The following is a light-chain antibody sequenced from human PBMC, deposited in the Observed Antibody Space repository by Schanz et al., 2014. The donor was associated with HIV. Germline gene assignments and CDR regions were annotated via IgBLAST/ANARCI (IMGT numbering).Light chain of an antibody. CDR2: ATS. Sequence: EIVMTQSPATLSVSPGERATLSCRASQNVRNYLAWYQQKRDQPPRLVIYATSTRAAGIPDRFSGTGSGTDFTLTISSLEPEDFAVYYCQQYGSSPRTFGPGTRVEIK. V-gene: IGKV3D-15*01. CDR3: QQYGSSPRT. CDR1: QNVRNY. J-gene: IGKJ1*01.